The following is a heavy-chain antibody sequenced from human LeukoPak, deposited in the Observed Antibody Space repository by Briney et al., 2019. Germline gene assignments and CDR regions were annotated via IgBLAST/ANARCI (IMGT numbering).Heavy chain of an antibody. CDR1: RFTLSPYG. J-gene: IGHJ6*02. D-gene: IGHD2-15*01. CDR3: VKDRLQGYYYGMDV. CDR2: ISNDGINI. Sequence: TGGSLRLSCAASRFTLSPYGIHWVRRAPGKGLEWVAVISNDGINIYYGDSVKGRFTISRDNSQDTVYLQMNSLRVHDTAVYYCVKDRLQGYYYGMDVWGQGTTVTVSS. V-gene: IGHV3-30*18.